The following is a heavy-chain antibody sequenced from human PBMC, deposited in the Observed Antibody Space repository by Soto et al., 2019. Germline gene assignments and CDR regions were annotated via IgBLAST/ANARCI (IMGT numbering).Heavy chain of an antibody. J-gene: IGHJ4*02. CDR2: ISYDGSNK. CDR3: AKATNVLRYFDWLPESLIGDYGGEFLDY. D-gene: IGHD3-9*01. Sequence: LEWVAVISYDGSNKYYADSVKGRFTISRDNSKNTLYLQMNSLRAEDTAVYYCAKATNVLRYFDWLPESLIGDYGGEFLDYWGQGTLVTVSS. V-gene: IGHV3-30*18.